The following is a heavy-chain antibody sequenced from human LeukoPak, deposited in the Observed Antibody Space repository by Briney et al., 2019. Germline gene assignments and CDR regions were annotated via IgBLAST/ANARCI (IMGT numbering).Heavy chain of an antibody. V-gene: IGHV4-59*08. Sequence: SETLSLTCTVSDGSISNYYWDWLRQSPGKGLEWIGYTYNIWTTSYNPSLSSRVTISVDTSKNQFSLKLTSVTAADTAVYYCARLGVRGVTGTDSYFDYWGQGTLVTVSS. CDR3: ARLGVRGVTGTDSYFDY. CDR1: DGSISNYY. CDR2: TYNIWTT. D-gene: IGHD1-7*01. J-gene: IGHJ4*02.